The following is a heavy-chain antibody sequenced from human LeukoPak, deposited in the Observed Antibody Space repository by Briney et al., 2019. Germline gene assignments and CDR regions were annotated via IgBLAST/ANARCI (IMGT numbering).Heavy chain of an antibody. CDR3: ARLYYYASSGYDALDI. D-gene: IGHD3-22*01. V-gene: IGHV1-8*01. J-gene: IGHJ3*02. Sequence: ASVKVSCTTSGYTFTSYDINWVRQVTGQGLEWVGGMDGNSGKTAYAQNFLGRVTITRNSSISTAYMELSSLRSEDTAVYYCARLYYYASSGYDALDIWGQGTMVAVSS. CDR2: MDGNSGKT. CDR1: GYTFTSYD.